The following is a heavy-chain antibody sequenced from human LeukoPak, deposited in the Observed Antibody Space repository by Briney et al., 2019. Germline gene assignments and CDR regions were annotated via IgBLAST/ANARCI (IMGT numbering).Heavy chain of an antibody. D-gene: IGHD1-1*01. Sequence: PGGSRRLSCAASGFTFSRSWMSWVRQAPGKGLEWVANIKEDGSEKNYVDSVKGRFTISRDNTKNSLFLQMNSLRVEDTAVYYCARDAGWNRFDYWGQGTLVTVSS. CDR1: GFTFSRSW. CDR2: IKEDGSEK. J-gene: IGHJ4*02. CDR3: ARDAGWNRFDY. V-gene: IGHV3-7*01.